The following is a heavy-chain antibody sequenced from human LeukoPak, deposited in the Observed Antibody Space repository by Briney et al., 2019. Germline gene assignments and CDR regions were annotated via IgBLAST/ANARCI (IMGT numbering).Heavy chain of an antibody. CDR3: ARAIDYYDSSGTLDY. J-gene: IGHJ4*02. CDR2: ISAYNGNT. Sequence: ASVKVSCKASGYTFTSYDINWVRQAPGQGLEWMGWISAYNGNTNYAQKLQGRVTMTTDTSTSTAYMELRSLRSDDTAVYYCARAIDYYDSSGTLDYWGQGTLVTVSS. V-gene: IGHV1-18*01. D-gene: IGHD3-22*01. CDR1: GYTFTSYD.